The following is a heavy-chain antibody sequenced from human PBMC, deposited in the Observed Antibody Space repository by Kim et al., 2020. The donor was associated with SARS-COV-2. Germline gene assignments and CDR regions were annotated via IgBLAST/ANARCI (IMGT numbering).Heavy chain of an antibody. V-gene: IGHV4-39*01. CDR3: AGQMARHAEWAFDV. D-gene: IGHD2-2*01. CDR1: GCSIRRTTYC. CDR2: GHGSETS. J-gene: IGHJ3*01. Sequence: SESLSLTCIVSGCSIRRTTYCWVWIRQPPGEGREWISSGHGSETSYYESALERAVTLCDDTSKTQFTLRLSSMTAATAVDYCGAGQMARHAEWAFDVWG.